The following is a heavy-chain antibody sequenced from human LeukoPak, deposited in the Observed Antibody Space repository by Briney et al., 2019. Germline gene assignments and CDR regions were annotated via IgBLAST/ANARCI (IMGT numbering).Heavy chain of an antibody. V-gene: IGHV1-24*01. J-gene: IGHJ4*02. D-gene: IGHD2-8*02. Sequence: ASGKVSCKVYGYTLTELSMHWVRHAPGKGLEWMGGCDPEDGETIYAQKFQGRVTMTEDTSTDTAYMELSSLRSEDTAVYYCATELSRTGFDYWGQGTLVTVSS. CDR3: ATELSRTGFDY. CDR1: GYTLTELS. CDR2: CDPEDGET.